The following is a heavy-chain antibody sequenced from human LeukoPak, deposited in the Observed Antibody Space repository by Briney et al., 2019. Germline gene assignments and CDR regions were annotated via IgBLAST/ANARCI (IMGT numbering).Heavy chain of an antibody. CDR1: GGSITSRHYY. CDR3: ARLVYYDSSGYYFSFDF. V-gene: IGHV4-39*07. Sequence: SESLSLTCTLSGGSITSRHYYWGWIRHPPGKGLGWMGSFYRSGSPYYNPPLKSRVTISVDTPKTQFSLKLTFVTPADTAVYYCARLVYYDSSGYYFSFDFWGQGTLVAVSS. J-gene: IGHJ4*02. D-gene: IGHD3-22*01. CDR2: FYRSGSP.